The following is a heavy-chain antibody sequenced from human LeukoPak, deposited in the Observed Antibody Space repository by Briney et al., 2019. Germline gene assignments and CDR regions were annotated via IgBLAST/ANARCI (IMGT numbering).Heavy chain of an antibody. CDR2: IIPIFGTA. D-gene: IGHD5-24*01. CDR3: AREDERRVGYKEDAFDI. CDR1: GYTFTNYG. J-gene: IGHJ3*02. Sequence: ASVKVSCKASGYTFTNYGMTWARQAPGQGLEWMGGIIPIFGTANYAQKFQGRVTITADKSTSTAYMELSSLRSEDTAVYYCAREDERRVGYKEDAFDIWGQGTMVTVSS. V-gene: IGHV1-69*06.